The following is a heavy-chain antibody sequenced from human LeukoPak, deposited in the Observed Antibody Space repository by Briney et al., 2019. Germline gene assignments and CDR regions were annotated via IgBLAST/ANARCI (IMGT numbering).Heavy chain of an antibody. CDR3: ARSGYCSSTSCYGDFDY. D-gene: IGHD2-2*01. J-gene: IGHJ4*02. V-gene: IGHV3-11*03. CDR1: GFTFSDYY. Sequence: PGGSPRLSCAASGFTFSDYYMSWIRQAPGKGLEWVSYISSSSSYTNYADSVKGRFTISRDNAKNSLYLQMNSLRAEDTAVYYCARSGYCSSTSCYGDFDYWGQGTLVTVSS. CDR2: ISSSSSYT.